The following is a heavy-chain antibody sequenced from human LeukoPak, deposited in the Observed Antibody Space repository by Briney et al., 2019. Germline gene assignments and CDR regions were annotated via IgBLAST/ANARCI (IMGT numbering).Heavy chain of an antibody. CDR1: GGSPSSYY. CDR3: ARLGRVRGGGFDP. V-gene: IGHV4-59*01. J-gene: IGHJ5*02. Sequence: SETLSLTCTVSGGSPSSYYSSWSPQPPGKGLERIGYIYYSGSTNYNPSLKSLVTISVDTSKNQFSLKLSSVTAADTAVYYCARLGRVRGGGFDPWGQGTLGTVSS. D-gene: IGHD3-10*01. CDR2: IYYSGST.